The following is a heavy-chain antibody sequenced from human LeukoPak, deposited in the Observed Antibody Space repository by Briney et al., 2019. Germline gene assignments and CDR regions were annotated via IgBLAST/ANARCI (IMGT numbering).Heavy chain of an antibody. CDR1: GFTFSSYS. D-gene: IGHD6-19*01. CDR2: ISSSSSTI. J-gene: IGHJ4*02. V-gene: IGHV3-48*01. CDR3: AREGSGWLYDY. Sequence: PGGSLRLSCAACGFTFSSYSMNWVRQAPGKGLEWVSYISSSSSTIYYADSVKGRFTISRDNAKNSLYLQMNSLRAEDTAVYYCAREGSGWLYDYWGQGTLVTVSS.